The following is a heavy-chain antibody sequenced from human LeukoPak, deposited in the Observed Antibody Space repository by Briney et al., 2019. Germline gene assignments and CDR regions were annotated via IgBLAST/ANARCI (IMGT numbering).Heavy chain of an antibody. CDR2: INPNSGGT. V-gene: IGHV1-2*02. CDR3: ARGPPYCSSTSCRFFDY. CDR1: GYTFTGYY. D-gene: IGHD2-2*01. Sequence: ASVKLSCKASGYTFTGYYMHWVRQAPGQGLEWMGWINPNSGGTNYAQKFQGRVTMTRDTPISTAYMELSRLRSDDTAVYYCARGPPYCSSTSCRFFDYWGHVALVTVSS. J-gene: IGHJ4*01.